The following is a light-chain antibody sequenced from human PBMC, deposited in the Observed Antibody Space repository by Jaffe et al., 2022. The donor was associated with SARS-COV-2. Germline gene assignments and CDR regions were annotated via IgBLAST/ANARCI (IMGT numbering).Light chain of an antibody. Sequence: IAMTQSPRSLPVTPGEPASISCRSSYSLLHSDGYNYLDWYFQKPGQSPQLLIYLGSNRASGVPDRFSGSGSGTYFTLKISRVEPEDVGVYYCMQTLETFYTFGQGTELEIK. J-gene: IGKJ2*01. CDR1: YSLLHSDGYNY. CDR2: LGS. CDR3: MQTLETFYT. V-gene: IGKV2-28*01.